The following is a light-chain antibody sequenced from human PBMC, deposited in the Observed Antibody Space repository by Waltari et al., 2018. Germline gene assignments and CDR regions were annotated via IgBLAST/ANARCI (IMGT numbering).Light chain of an antibody. CDR1: SGHSSYG. V-gene: IGLV4-69*01. Sequence: QLVLTQSPSASASLGASVKLTCTLSSGHSSYGIAWHQQQPDKGPRYLMKVNSDGSHTKGDGIPDRFSGSSSGAERYLSISSLQSEDEADYYCQTWGTGIRVFGGGTKLTVL. CDR2: VNSDGSH. CDR3: QTWGTGIRV. J-gene: IGLJ3*02.